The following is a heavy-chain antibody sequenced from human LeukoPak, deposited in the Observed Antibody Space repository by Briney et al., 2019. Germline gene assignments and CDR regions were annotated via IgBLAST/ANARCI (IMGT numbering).Heavy chain of an antibody. CDR3: ARGRFGPPIN. CDR2: INHSGST. Sequence: SETLSLTCAVYGGSFSGYYWSWIRQPPGKGLEWIGEINHSGSTNYNPSLKSRVTISVDTSKNQFSLKLSSVTAADTAVYYCARGRFGPPINWGQGTLVTVSS. CDR1: GGSFSGYY. J-gene: IGHJ4*02. D-gene: IGHD3/OR15-3a*01. V-gene: IGHV4-34*01.